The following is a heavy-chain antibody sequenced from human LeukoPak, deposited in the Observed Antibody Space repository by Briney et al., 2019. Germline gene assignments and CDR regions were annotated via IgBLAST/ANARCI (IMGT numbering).Heavy chain of an antibody. J-gene: IGHJ4*02. CDR3: ARRGYSYGFDY. Sequence: ASVKVSCKASGYTFTSYDINWVQQATGQGLEWMGWMNPNSGNTGYAQKFQGRVTTTRNTSISTAYMELSSLRSEDTAVYYCARRGYSYGFDYWGQGTLVTVSS. CDR1: GYTFTSYD. V-gene: IGHV1-8*01. D-gene: IGHD5-18*01. CDR2: MNPNSGNT.